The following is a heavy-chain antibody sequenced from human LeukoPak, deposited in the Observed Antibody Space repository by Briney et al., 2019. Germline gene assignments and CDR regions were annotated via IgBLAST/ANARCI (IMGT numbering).Heavy chain of an antibody. CDR1: GFSFSSYS. V-gene: IGHV3-53*01. CDR2: IHTSGDT. J-gene: IGHJ5*02. D-gene: IGHD4-17*01. Sequence: GGSLRLSCAASGFSFSSYSMSWVRQAPGKGLEWVSAIHTSGDTCYADSVKGRFTISRDTSKNTLYLQINSLRVEDAAVYYCIVFGDSNHWGQGTLVTVSS. CDR3: IVFGDSNH.